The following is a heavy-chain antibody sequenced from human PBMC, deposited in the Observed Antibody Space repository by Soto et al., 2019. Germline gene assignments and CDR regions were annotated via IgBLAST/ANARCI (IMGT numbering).Heavy chain of an antibody. CDR2: ISSSSSTI. CDR3: AREIVVARGASYFDY. CDR1: GFTFSSYS. J-gene: IGHJ4*02. Sequence: HPGGSLRLSCAASGFTFSSYSMNWVRQAPGKGLEWVSYISSSSSTIYYADSVKGRFTISRDNAKNSLYLQMNSLRAEDTAVYYCAREIVVARGASYFDYWGPGTLVTVSS. V-gene: IGHV3-48*01. D-gene: IGHD2-2*01.